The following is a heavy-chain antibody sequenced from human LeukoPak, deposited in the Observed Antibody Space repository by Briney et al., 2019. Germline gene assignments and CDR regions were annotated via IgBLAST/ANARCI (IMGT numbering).Heavy chain of an antibody. V-gene: IGHV3-15*01. CDR1: GFTLSNAW. Sequence: WGSLRLSCAASGFTLSNAWMSWVRQAPGKGLEWVGRIKSKTDGGTTDYAAPVKGRFTISRDNSRNTLYLQLNSLTAEDTAVYYCARQLGYCSSGNCYFDSWGQGTLVTVSS. CDR2: IKSKTDGGTT. J-gene: IGHJ4*02. CDR3: ARQLGYCSSGNCYFDS. D-gene: IGHD2-2*01.